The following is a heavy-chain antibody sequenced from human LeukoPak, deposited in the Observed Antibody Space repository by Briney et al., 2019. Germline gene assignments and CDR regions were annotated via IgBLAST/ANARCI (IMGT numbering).Heavy chain of an antibody. J-gene: IGHJ5*02. CDR2: INPNSGGT. D-gene: IGHD3-22*01. V-gene: IGHV1-2*02. CDR3: ARGGYYDSSGYYSWFDP. CDR1: GYTITGYY. Sequence: ASVKVSCKASGYTITGYYMHWVRQAPGQGLEWMGWINPNSGGTNYAQKFQGRVTMTRDTSISTAYMELSRLRSDDTAVYYCARGGYYDSSGYYSWFDPWGQGTLVTVSS.